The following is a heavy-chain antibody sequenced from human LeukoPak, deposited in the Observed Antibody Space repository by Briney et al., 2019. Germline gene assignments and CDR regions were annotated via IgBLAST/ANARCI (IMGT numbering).Heavy chain of an antibody. CDR3: ARYYYDSSGYRYAFDI. Sequence: SETPSLTCTVSGGSISSYYWSWIRQPPGKGLEWIGYIYYSGSTNYNPSLKSRVTISVDTSKNQFSLKLSSVTAADTAVYYCARYYYDSSGYRYAFDIWGQGTMVTVSS. J-gene: IGHJ3*02. CDR1: GGSISSYY. CDR2: IYYSGST. D-gene: IGHD3-22*01. V-gene: IGHV4-59*01.